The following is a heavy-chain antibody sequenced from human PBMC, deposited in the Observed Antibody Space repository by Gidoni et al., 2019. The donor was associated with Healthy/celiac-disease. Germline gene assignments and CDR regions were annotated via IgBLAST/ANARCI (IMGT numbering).Heavy chain of an antibody. CDR1: GFPFDDYA. J-gene: IGHJ6*02. CDR2: ISWNSGSI. CDR3: AKDMRGSGYGGYDYGMDV. V-gene: IGHV3-9*01. Sequence: EVQLVASGGGLVQPGRSLRLSCAASGFPFDDYALHWVRQAPGKGLEWVSGISWNSGSIGYADSVKGRFTISRDNAKNSLYLKMNSLRAEDTALYYCAKDMRGSGYGGYDYGMDVWGQGTTVTVSS. D-gene: IGHD5-12*01.